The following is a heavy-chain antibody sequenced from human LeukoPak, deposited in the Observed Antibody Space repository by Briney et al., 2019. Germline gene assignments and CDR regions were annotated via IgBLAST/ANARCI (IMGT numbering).Heavy chain of an antibody. CDR2: IYPGDSDT. CDR3: ARTSGSSRFGHTPPDY. Sequence: GESLKISCKGSGYSFTSYWIGWVRQMPGKGLELMGIIYPGDSDTRYSPSFQGQVTISADKSISTAYLQWSSLKASDTAMYYCARTSGSSRFGHTPPDYWGQGTLVTVSS. D-gene: IGHD1-26*01. CDR1: GYSFTSYW. V-gene: IGHV5-51*01. J-gene: IGHJ4*02.